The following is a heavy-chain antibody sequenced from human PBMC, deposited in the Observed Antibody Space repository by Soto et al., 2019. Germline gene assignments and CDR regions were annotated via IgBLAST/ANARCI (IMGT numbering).Heavy chain of an antibody. CDR3: ARVPGHKNSRGDF. CDR1: RYTFTHYF. J-gene: IGHJ4*02. V-gene: IGHV1-2*02. Sequence: QVRLVQSGPEVRRPGASVTVSCKASRYTFTHYFIHWVRRAPGQGLEWMGYINPKSGDTHYSQTFRGRVSMTVDTSTDTASVGLSSLKSDDTAVYFCARVPGHKNSRGDFWGQGTPITVSS. CDR2: INPKSGDT. D-gene: IGHD3-10*01.